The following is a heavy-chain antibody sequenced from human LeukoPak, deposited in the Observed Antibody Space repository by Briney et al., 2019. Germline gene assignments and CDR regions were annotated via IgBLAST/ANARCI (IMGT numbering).Heavy chain of an antibody. CDR1: GGSFSSYY. Sequence: SETLSLTCAVYGGSFSSYYWSWIRQPAGKGLEWIGRIYTSGSTNYNPSLKSRVTMSVDTSKNQFSLKLSSVTAADTAVYYCAREPELTAFDIWGQGTMVTVSS. V-gene: IGHV4-59*10. D-gene: IGHD1-14*01. CDR3: AREPELTAFDI. J-gene: IGHJ3*02. CDR2: IYTSGST.